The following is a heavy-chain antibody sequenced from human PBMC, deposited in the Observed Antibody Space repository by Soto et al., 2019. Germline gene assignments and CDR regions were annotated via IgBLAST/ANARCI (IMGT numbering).Heavy chain of an antibody. CDR1: GGSISSGDYY. D-gene: IGHD3-22*01. V-gene: IGHV4-30-4*01. J-gene: IGHJ5*02. Sequence: LSLTCTVSGGSISSGDYYWSWIRQPPGKGLEWIGYIYYSGSTYYNPSLKSRVTISVDTSKNQFSLKLSSVTAADTAVYYCARDLNYYDSSGYRTDWFDPWGQGTLVTVSS. CDR3: ARDLNYYDSSGYRTDWFDP. CDR2: IYYSGST.